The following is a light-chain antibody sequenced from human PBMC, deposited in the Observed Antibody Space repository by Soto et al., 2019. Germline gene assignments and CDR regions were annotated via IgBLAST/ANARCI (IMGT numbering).Light chain of an antibody. Sequence: EVVMRQSPATLSVSPGEGATLSCRASQGIGDTLAWYQHKPGQTPRLLIYDASTRATGIPDRFSGGGSGTDFTLTISRLEPEDFAVYYCQQSGSSPIAFGQGTRLEIK. V-gene: IGKV3-20*01. CDR2: DAS. CDR3: QQSGSSPIA. CDR1: QGIGDT. J-gene: IGKJ5*01.